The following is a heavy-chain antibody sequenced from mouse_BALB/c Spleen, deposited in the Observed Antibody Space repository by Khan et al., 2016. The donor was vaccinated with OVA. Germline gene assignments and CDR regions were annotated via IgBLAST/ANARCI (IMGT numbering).Heavy chain of an antibody. Sequence: QVQLLQPGAELARPGASVKLSCKASGYIFTDYYINWVKQRTGQGLEWIGEISPGSDDTYYNEKFKGKATLPADKSSSTAYMQLSSLTSEDSAVYFWARRNYFGYTFAYWGQGTLVTVSA. CDR1: GYIFTDYY. CDR3: ARRNYFGYTFAY. D-gene: IGHD1-2*01. J-gene: IGHJ3*01. V-gene: IGHV1-77*01. CDR2: ISPGSDDT.